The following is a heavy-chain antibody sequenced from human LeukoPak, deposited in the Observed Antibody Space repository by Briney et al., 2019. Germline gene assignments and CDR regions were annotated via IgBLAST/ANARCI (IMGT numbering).Heavy chain of an antibody. CDR2: MNPSNGYT. D-gene: IGHD1-26*01. CDR1: GYTFTTYD. CDR3: ARVRSGYDYYYGMVV. V-gene: IGHV1-8*01. J-gene: IGHJ6*02. Sequence: ASVKVSCKASGYTFTTYDINWVRQATGQGLEWMGWMNPSNGYTGYAQKFQGRVTMTRNTSISTAYMELSSLRSEDTAVYYCARVRSGYDYYYGMVVWGQGTTVTVSS.